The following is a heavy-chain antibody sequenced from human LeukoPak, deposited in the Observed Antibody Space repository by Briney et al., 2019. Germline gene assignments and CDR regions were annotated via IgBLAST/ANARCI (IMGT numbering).Heavy chain of an antibody. V-gene: IGHV4-59*08. CDR3: AGQLVMDISNWFDP. D-gene: IGHD3-9*01. CDR1: GGSISSYY. J-gene: IGHJ5*02. Sequence: SETLSLTCTVSGGSISSYYWSWIRQPPGKGLEWIGYIYYSGSTNYNPSLKSRVTISVDTSKNQFSLKLSSVTAADTAVYYCAGQLVMDISNWFDPWGQGTLVTVSS. CDR2: IYYSGST.